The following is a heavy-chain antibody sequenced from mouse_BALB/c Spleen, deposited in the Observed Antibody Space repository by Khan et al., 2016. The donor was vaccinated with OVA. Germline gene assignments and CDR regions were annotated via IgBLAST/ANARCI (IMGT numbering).Heavy chain of an antibody. V-gene: IGHV3-5*02. Sequence: VQLKQSGPGLVKPSQTVSLTCTVTGISITSGNYRWSWIRQFPGNKLEWIGNIYYSGTVTYNPSLTSRTTITRDTSKNPFFLEMNSVTAEATATYYCARDDGSLYWFFDVGGAGTTVTVSS. D-gene: IGHD1-1*01. CDR1: GISITSGNYR. J-gene: IGHJ1*01. CDR3: ARDDGSLYWFFDV. CDR2: IYYSGTV.